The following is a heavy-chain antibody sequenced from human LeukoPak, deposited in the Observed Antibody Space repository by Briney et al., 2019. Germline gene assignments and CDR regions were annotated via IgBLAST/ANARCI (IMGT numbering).Heavy chain of an antibody. CDR2: IYYSGST. Sequence: SETLSLTCTVSGGSISSHYWSWIRQPPGKGLEWIGYIYYSGSTNYNPSLKGRVTISVDTSKNQFSLKLSSVTAADTAVYYCARMTTVVTGRWHYYYYMDVWGKGTTVTVSS. CDR1: GGSISSHY. J-gene: IGHJ6*03. V-gene: IGHV4-59*11. CDR3: ARMTTVVTGRWHYYYYMDV. D-gene: IGHD4-23*01.